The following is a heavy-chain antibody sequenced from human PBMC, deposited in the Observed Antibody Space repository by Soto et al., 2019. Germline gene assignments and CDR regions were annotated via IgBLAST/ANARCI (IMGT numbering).Heavy chain of an antibody. CDR1: GYSISSGYY. D-gene: IGHD5-12*01. J-gene: IGHJ4*02. Sequence: TLSLTCAVSGYSISSGYYWGWIRHPPGKGLEWIGSIYHSGSTYYNPSLKSRVTISVDTSKNQFSLKLSSVTAADTAVYYCARDRDIVATSPFDYWGQGTLVTVSS. CDR2: IYHSGST. CDR3: ARDRDIVATSPFDY. V-gene: IGHV4-38-2*02.